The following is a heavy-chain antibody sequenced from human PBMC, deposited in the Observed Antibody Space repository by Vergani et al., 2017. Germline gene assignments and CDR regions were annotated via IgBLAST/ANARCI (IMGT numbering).Heavy chain of an antibody. D-gene: IGHD3-10*01. V-gene: IGHV3-11*06. J-gene: IGHJ3*02. Sequence: QVQLVESGGGLVKPGGSLRLSCAASGFTFSDYYMSWIRQAPGKGLEWVSYISSSSSYTNYADSVKGRFTISRDNAKTSLYLQMNSLRAEDTAVYYCARVGEIKFDAFDIWGQGTMVTVSS. CDR1: GFTFSDYY. CDR3: ARVGEIKFDAFDI. CDR2: ISSSSSYT.